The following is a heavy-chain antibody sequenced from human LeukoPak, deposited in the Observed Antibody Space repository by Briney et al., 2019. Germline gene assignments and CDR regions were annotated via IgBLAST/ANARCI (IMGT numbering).Heavy chain of an antibody. J-gene: IGHJ3*02. V-gene: IGHV1-69*10. CDR2: IIPILGIA. CDR3: ARTPSYIVVVTADGAYSFDI. D-gene: IGHD2-21*02. CDR1: GGTFSSYA. Sequence: ASVKVSCKASGGTFSSYAISWVRQAPGQGLEWMGGIIPILGIANYAQKFQGRVTITADKSTSTAYMELSSLRSEDTAVYYCARTPSYIVVVTADGAYSFDIWGQGTMVTVSS.